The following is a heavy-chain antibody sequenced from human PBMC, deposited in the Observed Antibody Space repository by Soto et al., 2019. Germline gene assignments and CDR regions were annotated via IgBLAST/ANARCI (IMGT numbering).Heavy chain of an antibody. J-gene: IGHJ6*02. CDR3: ARGSSIAGLYYGMDV. CDR2: NYYSGIT. V-gene: IGHV4-31*03. CDR1: GGSISSGGYY. D-gene: IGHD6-6*01. Sequence: QVQLQESGPGLVKPSQTLSLTCTVSGGSISSGGYYWTWIRQPPGKGLEWIGYNYYSGITYYNPSLKSRVTISIDTSKNQFSLKLSSVTAADTAVYYCARGSSIAGLYYGMDVWGQGTTVTVSS.